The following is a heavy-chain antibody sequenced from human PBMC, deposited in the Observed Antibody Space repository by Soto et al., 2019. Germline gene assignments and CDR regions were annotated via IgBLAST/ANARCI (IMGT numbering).Heavy chain of an antibody. CDR2: IYPGDSDT. V-gene: IGHV5-51*01. Sequence: GESLKISCKGSGYSFTSYWIGWVRQMPGKGLEWMGIIYPGDSDTRYSPSFQGQVTISADKSISTAYLQWSSLKASDTAMYYCARHKTPEYYYDSIGPHTRASHICCQATIVPGS. CDR3: ARHKTPEYYYDSIGPHTRASHI. J-gene: IGHJ3*02. D-gene: IGHD3-22*01. CDR1: GYSFTSYW.